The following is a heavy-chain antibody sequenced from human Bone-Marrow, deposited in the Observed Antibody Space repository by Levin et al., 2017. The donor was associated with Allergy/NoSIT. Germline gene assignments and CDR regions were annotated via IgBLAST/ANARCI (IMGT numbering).Heavy chain of an antibody. J-gene: IGHJ6*02. V-gene: IGHV1-2*02. Sequence: ASVKVSCKASGYTFTGYYMHWVRQAPGQGLEWMGWINPNSGGTNYAQKFQGRVTMTRDTSISTAYMELSRLRSDDTAVYYCARDIVVISARYYGMDVWGQGTTVTVSS. CDR2: INPNSGGT. CDR1: GYTFTGYY. D-gene: IGHD3-22*01. CDR3: ARDIVVISARYYGMDV.